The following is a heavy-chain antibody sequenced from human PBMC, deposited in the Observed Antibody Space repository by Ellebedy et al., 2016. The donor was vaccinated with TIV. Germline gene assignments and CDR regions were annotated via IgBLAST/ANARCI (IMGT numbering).Heavy chain of an antibody. J-gene: IGHJ4*02. CDR3: VPRMVVAFEY. D-gene: IGHD2-21*01. Sequence: PGGSLRLSCSASGLTFRNYAMHWVRQAPGKGLEYVSAISNNGGSTYYADSVKGRFTISRDNSKNTLYLQMSSLTPEDMAVYYCVPRMVVAFEYWGQGTLVTVSS. V-gene: IGHV3-64D*09. CDR2: ISNNGGST. CDR1: GLTFRNYA.